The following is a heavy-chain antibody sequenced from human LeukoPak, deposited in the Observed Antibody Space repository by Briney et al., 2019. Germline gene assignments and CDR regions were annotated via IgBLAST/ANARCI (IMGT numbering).Heavy chain of an antibody. CDR1: GGSISSYY. Sequence: SETLSLTCTVSGGSISSYYWSWIRQPPGKGLEWIGYIYYSGSTNYNPSLKSRVTISVDTSKNQFSLKLSSVTAADTAVYYCARGPRRCSGGSCFRFYYYMDVWGKGTTVTVSS. V-gene: IGHV4-59*12. CDR3: ARGPRRCSGGSCFRFYYYMDV. J-gene: IGHJ6*03. CDR2: IYYSGST. D-gene: IGHD2-15*01.